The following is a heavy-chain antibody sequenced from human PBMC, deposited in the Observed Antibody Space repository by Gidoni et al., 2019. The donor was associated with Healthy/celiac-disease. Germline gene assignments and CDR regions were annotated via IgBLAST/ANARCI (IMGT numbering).Heavy chain of an antibody. CDR1: GGSFSGYY. V-gene: IGHV4-34*01. Sequence: QVQLQQWGAGLLKPSETLSLTCAVYGGSFSGYYWSWIRQPPGKGLEWIGEINHSGSTNYNPSLKSRVTISVDTSKNQFSLKLSSVTAADTAVYYCARVNDSSGSFDYWGQGTLVTVSS. CDR3: ARVNDSSGSFDY. CDR2: INHSGST. D-gene: IGHD3-22*01. J-gene: IGHJ4*02.